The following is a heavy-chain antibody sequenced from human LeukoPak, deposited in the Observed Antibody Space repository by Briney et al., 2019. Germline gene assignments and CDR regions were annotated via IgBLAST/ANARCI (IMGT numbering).Heavy chain of an antibody. CDR3: ARALVGSYYGLDY. Sequence: PGRSLRLSCAASGFTFSSYGMHWVRQAPGKGLEWVAVIWYDGSNKYYADSVKGRFTISRDNSKNTLYLQMNSLGAEDTAVYYCARALVGSYYGLDYWGQGTLVTVSS. J-gene: IGHJ4*02. CDR1: GFTFSSYG. V-gene: IGHV3-33*01. CDR2: IWYDGSNK. D-gene: IGHD1-26*01.